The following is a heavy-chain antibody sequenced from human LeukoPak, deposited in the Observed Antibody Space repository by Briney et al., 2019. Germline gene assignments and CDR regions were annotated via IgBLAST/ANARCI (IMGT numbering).Heavy chain of an antibody. CDR2: ISTSGTIE. CDR1: GFTFSNYE. D-gene: IGHD1-26*01. J-gene: IGHJ4*02. CDR3: ARGLGNFDY. Sequence: GGSLRFSCAASGFTFSNYEMNWVRQAPGKGLEWISYISTSGTIEYYADSVKGRFTISRDHARNSLYLQMNSLRAEDTAVYYCARGLGNFDYWGQGTLVTVSS. V-gene: IGHV3-48*03.